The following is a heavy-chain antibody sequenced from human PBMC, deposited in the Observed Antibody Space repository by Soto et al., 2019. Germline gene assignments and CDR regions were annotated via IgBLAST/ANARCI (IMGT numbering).Heavy chain of an antibody. J-gene: IGHJ5*02. CDR1: GYSITAGGYY. CDR2: FYSSGSI. CDR3: ARMYSSGSGWFHP. D-gene: IGHD6-19*01. Sequence: SETLSLTCFVSGYSITAGGYYWSWIRHHPGKGLEWIGSFYSSGSIIYNPSLRSRVSISGDTSSNQFSMSLTSVTAADTARYYCARMYSSGSGWFHPWGQGTLVTVS. V-gene: IGHV4-31*03.